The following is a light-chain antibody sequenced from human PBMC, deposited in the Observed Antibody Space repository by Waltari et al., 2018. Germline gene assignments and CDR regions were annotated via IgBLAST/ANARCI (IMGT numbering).Light chain of an antibody. CDR3: QQRSKWPPKLT. CDR1: QPVNRY. V-gene: IGKV3-11*01. J-gene: IGKJ4*01. Sequence: VLTQSPATLSLSSGERATPFCRASQPVNRYLALYQQKPGQPPRLLIYDASSRATDIPARFSGSGSGTEFTLTISSLEPEDSAIYYCQQRSKWPPKLTFGGGTKVEIK. CDR2: DAS.